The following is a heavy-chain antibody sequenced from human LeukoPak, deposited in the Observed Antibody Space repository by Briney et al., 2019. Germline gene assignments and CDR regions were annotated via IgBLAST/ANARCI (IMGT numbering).Heavy chain of an antibody. CDR2: IIPIFGTA. V-gene: IGHV1-69*13. J-gene: IGHJ5*02. CDR3: AREEGNYYGSGSYWNWFDP. D-gene: IGHD3-10*01. Sequence: SVKVSCKASGGTFSSYAISWVRQAPGQGLEWMGGIIPIFGTANYAQKFQGRVTITADESTSTAYMELSSLRSEDTAVYYYAREEGNYYGSGSYWNWFDPWGQGTLVTVSS. CDR1: GGTFSSYA.